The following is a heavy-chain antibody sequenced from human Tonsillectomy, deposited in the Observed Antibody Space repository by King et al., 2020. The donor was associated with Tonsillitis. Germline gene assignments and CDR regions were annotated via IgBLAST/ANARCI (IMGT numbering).Heavy chain of an antibody. Sequence: VQLVESGGGLVKPGGSLGLSCAASGFIFRDYSVNWVRQAPGKGLEWVASISSGSSYIYYAESVEGRFTISRDNAKNSLSLQMNNRRAEDTGVYYCAGSRDGYKYEMDYWGQGTLVTVSS. J-gene: IGHJ4*02. CDR3: AGSRDGYKYEMDY. CDR1: GFIFRDYS. V-gene: IGHV3-21*06. D-gene: IGHD5-24*01. CDR2: ISSGSSYI.